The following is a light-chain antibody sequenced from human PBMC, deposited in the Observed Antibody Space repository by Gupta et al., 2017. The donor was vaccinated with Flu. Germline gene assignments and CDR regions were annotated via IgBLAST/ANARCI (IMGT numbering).Light chain of an antibody. CDR1: QSVFYTFDNKNY. CDR3: QQYYGPPLS. Sequence: DIVMTQSPDSLAVSLGARATISCKSSQSVFYTFDNKNYLSWYQQKPGQPPKLLINWASTREPGVPDRFSGSGSGTDFTLTITSLQAADAAVYYCQQYYGPPLSFGGGTKVEIK. V-gene: IGKV4-1*01. CDR2: WAS. J-gene: IGKJ4*01.